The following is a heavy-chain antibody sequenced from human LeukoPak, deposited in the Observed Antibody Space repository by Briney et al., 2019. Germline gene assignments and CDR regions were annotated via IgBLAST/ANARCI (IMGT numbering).Heavy chain of an antibody. CDR2: INPSSGGT. CDR3: ARDYAFRGSTVFWGY. Sequence: AASVKVSCKASGYTFTGYYIHWVRQAPGQGLEWMGWINPSSGGTNYAQKFQGRVTMTRDTSINTVYMELSRLRSDDTAVYYCARDYAFRGSTVFWGYWGQGTLVTVSS. J-gene: IGHJ4*02. V-gene: IGHV1-2*02. D-gene: IGHD3-9*01. CDR1: GYTFTGYY.